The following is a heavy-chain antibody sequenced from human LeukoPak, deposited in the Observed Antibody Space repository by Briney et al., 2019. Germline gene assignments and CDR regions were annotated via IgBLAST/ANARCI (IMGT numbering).Heavy chain of an antibody. Sequence: PSETLSLTCAVYGGSFSGYYWSWIRQPPGKGLEWIGEINHSGSTNYNPSLKSRVTISVDTSKNQFSLKLSSVTAADTAVYYCAREGDYYGSGSSVQWGQGTLVTVSS. D-gene: IGHD3-10*01. CDR2: INHSGST. CDR1: GGSFSGYY. J-gene: IGHJ4*02. CDR3: AREGDYYGSGSSVQ. V-gene: IGHV4-34*01.